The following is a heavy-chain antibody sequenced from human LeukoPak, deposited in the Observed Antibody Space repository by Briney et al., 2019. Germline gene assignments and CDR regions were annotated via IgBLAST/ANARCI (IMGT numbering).Heavy chain of an antibody. CDR3: ASDRIAGAATDWFEA. J-gene: IGHJ5*02. Sequence: GGSLRLSCAASGFTFSSHAMHWVRQAPGMGLEWVAVISYDGRDEYYADSVKGRFTVSRDNSRNTLYLQMNSLRPEDTAVFYCASDRIAGAATDWFEAWGQGTLVTVSS. CDR2: ISYDGRDE. D-gene: IGHD2-15*01. CDR1: GFTFSSHA. V-gene: IGHV3-30*04.